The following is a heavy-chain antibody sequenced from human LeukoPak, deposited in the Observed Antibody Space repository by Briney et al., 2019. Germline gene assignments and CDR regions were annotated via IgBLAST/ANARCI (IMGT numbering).Heavy chain of an antibody. CDR2: IIPIFGTA. J-gene: IGHJ6*02. Sequence: GASVKVSCKASGGTFSSYAISWVRQAPGQGLEWMGGIIPIFGTANYAQKFQGRVTITADESTSTAYMELSSLRSEDTAVYYCARKRGLGELLSPSDVWGQGTTVTVSS. CDR3: ARKRGLGELLSPSDV. V-gene: IGHV1-69*13. D-gene: IGHD3-10*01. CDR1: GGTFSSYA.